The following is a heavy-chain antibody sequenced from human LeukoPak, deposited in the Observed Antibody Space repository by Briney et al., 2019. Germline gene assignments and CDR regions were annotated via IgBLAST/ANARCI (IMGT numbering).Heavy chain of an antibody. D-gene: IGHD5-18*01. CDR3: ARQGSGYSPTYYYYMDV. CDR1: GYSFISHW. J-gene: IGHJ6*03. Sequence: GESLKISCKGSGYSFISHWIGWVRQVPGKGLEWMGIIYPGDSDTRYSPAFEGQVTMSVDKSISTAYLQWSSLKASDTAMYYCARQGSGYSPTYYYYMDVWGKGTTVTISS. V-gene: IGHV5-51*01. CDR2: IYPGDSDT.